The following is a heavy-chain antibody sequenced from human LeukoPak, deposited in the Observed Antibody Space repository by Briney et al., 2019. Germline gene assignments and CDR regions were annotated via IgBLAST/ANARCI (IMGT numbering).Heavy chain of an antibody. CDR1: GFSFSVYE. CDR2: ISSNGDNI. Sequence: PGGSLRLSCAASGFSFSVYEMHWVRQAPGKGLEWIADISSNGDNIYYADSVKGRFTISRDNTKNSLYLQMNSLRAEDTAVYYCATLTVATSFDYWGQGTLVTVSS. CDR3: ATLTVATSFDY. J-gene: IGHJ4*02. D-gene: IGHD5-12*01. V-gene: IGHV3-48*03.